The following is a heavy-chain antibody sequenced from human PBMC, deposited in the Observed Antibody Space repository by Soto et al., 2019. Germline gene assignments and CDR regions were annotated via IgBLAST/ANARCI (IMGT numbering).Heavy chain of an antibody. D-gene: IGHD3-22*01. J-gene: IGHJ4*02. Sequence: QVQLVESGGGVVQPGRSLRLSCAASGFTFSSYGMHWVRQAPGKGLEWVAVISYDGSNKYYADSVKGRFTISRDNSKNRLYLQMNSLRAEDTAVYYCATWFYWGQGTLVTVSS. CDR3: ATWFY. V-gene: IGHV3-30*03. CDR2: ISYDGSNK. CDR1: GFTFSSYG.